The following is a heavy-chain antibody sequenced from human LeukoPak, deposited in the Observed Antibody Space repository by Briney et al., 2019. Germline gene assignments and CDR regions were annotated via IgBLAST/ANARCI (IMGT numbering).Heavy chain of an antibody. D-gene: IGHD3-22*01. CDR1: GGSISSYY. V-gene: IGHV4-59*12. Sequence: PSETLSLTCTVSGGSISSYYWSWIRQPPGKGLEWIGYIYYSGNTNYNPSLKSRVTISVDTSKNQFSLKLSSVTAADTAVYYCARGITMTPNWFDPWGQGTLVTVSS. CDR3: ARGITMTPNWFDP. J-gene: IGHJ5*02. CDR2: IYYSGNT.